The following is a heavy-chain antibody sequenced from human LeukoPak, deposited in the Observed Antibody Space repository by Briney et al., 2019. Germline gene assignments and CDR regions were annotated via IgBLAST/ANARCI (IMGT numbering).Heavy chain of an antibody. Sequence: SETLSLTCAVSGGSISSNNWWGWVRQPPGKGLEWIGEIYHSGSPNYNPSLKSRVTISVDKSRNHFSLNLSSVTAADTAVYYCARANLPIFGVVIPYYFDYWGQGTLVTVSS. CDR2: IYHSGSP. J-gene: IGHJ4*02. V-gene: IGHV4-4*02. CDR1: GGSISSNNW. D-gene: IGHD3-3*01. CDR3: ARANLPIFGVVIPYYFDY.